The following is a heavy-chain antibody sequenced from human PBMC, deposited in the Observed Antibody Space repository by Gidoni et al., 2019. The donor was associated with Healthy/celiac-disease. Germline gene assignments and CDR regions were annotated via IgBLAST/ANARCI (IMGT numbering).Heavy chain of an antibody. CDR1: GFTFSSYA. CDR3: AKSDGVYKWELLRTYYFDY. CDR2: ISGRGGST. V-gene: IGHV3-23*04. J-gene: IGHJ4*02. D-gene: IGHD1-26*01. Sequence: EVQLVESGGGLVQPGGSLRLSCAASGFTFSSYAMSWVRQAPGKGLEWVSAISGRGGSTYYADSVKGRLTISRDNSKNTLYLQMNSLRAEDTAVYYCAKSDGVYKWELLRTYYFDYWGQGTLVTVSS.